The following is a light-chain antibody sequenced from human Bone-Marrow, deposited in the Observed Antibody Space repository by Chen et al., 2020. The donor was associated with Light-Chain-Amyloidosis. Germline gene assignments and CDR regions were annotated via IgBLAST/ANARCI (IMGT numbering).Light chain of an antibody. CDR1: ISDVGGDNH. J-gene: IGLJ1*01. CDR3: RSYTITNTLV. V-gene: IGLV2-14*01. Sequence: QSALTHPSSVSVSPGHSITISCPGTISDVGGDNHVSWYQHHPDKAPKLMIYEVTNRPSWVPDRFSGSKSDNTASLTISGLQTEDEADYFCRSYTITNTLVFGSGTRVTVL. CDR2: EVT.